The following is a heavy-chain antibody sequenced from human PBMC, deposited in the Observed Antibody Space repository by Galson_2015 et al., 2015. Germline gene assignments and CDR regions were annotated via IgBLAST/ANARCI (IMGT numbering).Heavy chain of an antibody. CDR2: IYTSGST. CDR1: GGSISSGSYY. J-gene: IGHJ5*02. Sequence: TLSLTCTVAGGSISSGSYYWSWIRQPAGKGLEWIGRIYTSGSTNYNPSLKSRVTISVDTSNNQFSLKLSSVTAADTAVYYCARDDHYCSSTSCYSGNWFDPWGQGTLVTVSS. V-gene: IGHV4-61*02. D-gene: IGHD2-2*01. CDR3: ARDDHYCSSTSCYSGNWFDP.